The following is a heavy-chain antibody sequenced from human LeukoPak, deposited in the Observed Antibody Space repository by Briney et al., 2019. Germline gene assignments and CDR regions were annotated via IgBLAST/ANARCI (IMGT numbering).Heavy chain of an antibody. Sequence: PSQTLSLTCTVSGGSISSGSYYWSWIRQPAGKGLEWIGRIYTSGNTNYNPSLKSRVTISVDTSKNQFSLKLSSVTAADTAVYYCARKNVGYRSGQLDYWGQGTLVTVSS. D-gene: IGHD6-19*01. CDR1: GGSISSGSYY. CDR2: IYTSGNT. V-gene: IGHV4-61*02. J-gene: IGHJ4*02. CDR3: ARKNVGYRSGQLDY.